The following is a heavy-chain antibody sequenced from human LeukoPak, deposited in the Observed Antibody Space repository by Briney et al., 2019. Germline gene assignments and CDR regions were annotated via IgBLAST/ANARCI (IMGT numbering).Heavy chain of an antibody. CDR2: IYYSGST. D-gene: IGHD3-22*01. V-gene: IGHV4-59*08. Sequence: ETLXXTCTVSGGSISSYYWSWIRQPPGKGLEWIGYIYYSGSTNYNPSVKSRVTISVDTSKNQFSLKLSSVTAADTAVYYCARRLGVMNPFDYWGQGTLVTVSS. J-gene: IGHJ4*02. CDR3: ARRLGVMNPFDY. CDR1: GGSISSYY.